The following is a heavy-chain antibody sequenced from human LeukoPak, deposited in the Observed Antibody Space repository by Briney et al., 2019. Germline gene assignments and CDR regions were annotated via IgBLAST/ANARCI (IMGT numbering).Heavy chain of an antibody. CDR3: AKVVVAAYDAFDI. CDR1: GGSISSSSYY. V-gene: IGHV4-39*07. D-gene: IGHD2-15*01. J-gene: IGHJ3*02. Sequence: SETLSLTCTVSGGSISSSSYYWGWIRQPPGKGLEWIGEINHSGSTNYNPSLKSRVTISVDTSKNQFSLKLSSVTAADTAVYYCAKVVVAAYDAFDIWGQGTMVTVSS. CDR2: INHSGST.